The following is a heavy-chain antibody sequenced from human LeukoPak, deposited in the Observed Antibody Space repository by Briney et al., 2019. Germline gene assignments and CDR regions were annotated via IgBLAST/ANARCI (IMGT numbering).Heavy chain of an antibody. V-gene: IGHV4-39*01. J-gene: IGHJ6*03. CDR2: IYYSGST. CDR3: ARRVYGDYVDYYYYYMDV. Sequence: SETLSLTCTVSGGSISSSSYYWGWIRQPPGKGLEWIGSIYYSGSTYYNPSLKSRVTISVDTSKNQFSLKLCSVTAADTAVYYCARRVYGDYVDYYYYYMDVWGKGTTVTVSS. CDR1: GGSISSSSYY. D-gene: IGHD4-17*01.